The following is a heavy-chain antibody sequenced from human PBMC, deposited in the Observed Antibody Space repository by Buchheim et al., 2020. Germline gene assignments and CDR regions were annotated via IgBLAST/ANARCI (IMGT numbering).Heavy chain of an antibody. J-gene: IGHJ4*02. CDR2: VYHSGIT. D-gene: IGHD4-17*01. CDR3: ASVSFYGDSNFDC. Sequence: QVQLQESDPGLVKPSGTLSLTCAVSGDSISSDNWWSWVRQPPGQGLEWIAEVYHSGITNYNPSLKSRVTISIDKSQNQFSPKLTSMTAADTAVYYCASVSFYGDSNFDCWGQGTL. V-gene: IGHV4-4*02. CDR1: GDSISSDNW.